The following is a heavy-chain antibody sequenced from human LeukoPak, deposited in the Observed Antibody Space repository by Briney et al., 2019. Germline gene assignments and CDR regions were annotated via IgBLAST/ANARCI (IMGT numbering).Heavy chain of an antibody. CDR1: GFTFSTYS. V-gene: IGHV3-21*01. D-gene: IGHD5-18*01. CDR3: ARVKDTAMVNESYYYYYGMDV. CDR2: ISSSSRFI. Sequence: GGSLRLSCAASGFTFSTYSINWVRQAPGKGLEWVSCISSSSRFIYYADSVKGRFTISRDNAKNTLYLQMNSLRAEDTAVYYCARVKDTAMVNESYYYYYGMDVWGQGTTVTVSS. J-gene: IGHJ6*02.